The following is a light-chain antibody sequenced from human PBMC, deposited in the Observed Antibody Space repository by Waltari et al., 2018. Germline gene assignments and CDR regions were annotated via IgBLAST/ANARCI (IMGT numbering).Light chain of an antibody. CDR1: SSYVGGYDY. V-gene: IGLV2-11*01. J-gene: IGLJ1*01. CDR3: CSYAGSYTEV. CDR2: GVT. Sequence: QSALTQPRSVSGSPGQSVTISCTGTSSYVGGYDYFSWYQQQSAKAPKLIIFGVTERPSGVPDRFSGSKSGNTASLTISGLQSEDEADYYCCSYAGSYTEVFGTGTTVTVL.